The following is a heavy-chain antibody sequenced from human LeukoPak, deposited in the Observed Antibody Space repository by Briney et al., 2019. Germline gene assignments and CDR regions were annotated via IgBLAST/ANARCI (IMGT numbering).Heavy chain of an antibody. CDR3: AKDNVAVLGYYYMDV. Sequence: PGGSLRLSCAASGFTFDDYAMHWVRQAPGKGLEWVSGISWNSGSIGYADSVKGRFTISRDNAKNSLYLQMNSLRAEDTALYYCAKDNVAVLGYYYMDVWGKGTMVTISS. CDR1: GFTFDDYA. J-gene: IGHJ6*03. CDR2: ISWNSGSI. D-gene: IGHD2-2*01. V-gene: IGHV3-9*01.